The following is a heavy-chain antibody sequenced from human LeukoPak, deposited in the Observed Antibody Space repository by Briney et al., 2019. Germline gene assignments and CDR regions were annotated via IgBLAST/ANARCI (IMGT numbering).Heavy chain of an antibody. V-gene: IGHV3-48*02. CDR1: GFTFSSYG. Sequence: PGRSLRLSCAASGFTFSSYGMHWVRQAPGKGLEWVSYISSSSSTIYYGDSVKGRFTISRDNAKNSLYLQMNSLGDEDTAVYYCARVGEFDYWGQGTQVTVSS. J-gene: IGHJ4*02. CDR3: ARVGEFDY. D-gene: IGHD3-10*01. CDR2: ISSSSSTI.